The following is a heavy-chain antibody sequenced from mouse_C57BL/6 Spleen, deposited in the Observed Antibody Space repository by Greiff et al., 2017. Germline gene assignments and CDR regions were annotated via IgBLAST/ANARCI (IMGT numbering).Heavy chain of an antibody. CDR3: ARALNWDGDDY. CDR2: ISYDGSN. J-gene: IGHJ2*01. CDR1: GYSITSGYY. V-gene: IGHV3-6*01. Sequence: ESGPGLVKPSQSLSLTCSVTGYSITSGYYWNWIRQFPGNKLEWMGYISYDGSNNYNPSLKNRISITRDTSKNQFFLKLNSVTTEDTATYYCARALNWDGDDYWGQGTTLTVSS. D-gene: IGHD4-1*01.